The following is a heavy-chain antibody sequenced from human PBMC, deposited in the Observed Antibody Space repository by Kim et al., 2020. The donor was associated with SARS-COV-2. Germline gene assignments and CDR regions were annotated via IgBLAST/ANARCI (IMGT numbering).Heavy chain of an antibody. CDR2: IIPIFGTA. CDR1: GGTFSSYA. V-gene: IGHV1-69*13. J-gene: IGHJ6*02. CDR3: ASGGHCSGGSCYRGGLYYYYGMDV. Sequence: SVKVSCKASGGTFSSYAISWVRQAPGQGLEWMGGIIPIFGTANYAQKFQGRVTITADESTSTAYMELSSLRSEDTAVYYCASGGHCSGGSCYRGGLYYYYGMDVWGQGATFTVSS. D-gene: IGHD2-15*01.